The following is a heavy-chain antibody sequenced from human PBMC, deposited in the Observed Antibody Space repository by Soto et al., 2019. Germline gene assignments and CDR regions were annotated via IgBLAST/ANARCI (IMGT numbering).Heavy chain of an antibody. D-gene: IGHD2-21*02. CDR1: GFTVSTYF. CDR2: IYTGGST. J-gene: IGHJ1*01. V-gene: IGHV3-53*01. CDR3: ARDLGRDTKQH. Sequence: GGSLRLSCAASGFTVSTYFMSWVRQAPGKGLEWVSVIYTGGSTSYADSVKGRFTISRDNSKNTVYLQMNSLRAEDTAMYYCARDLGRDTKQHWGQGTLVTVSS.